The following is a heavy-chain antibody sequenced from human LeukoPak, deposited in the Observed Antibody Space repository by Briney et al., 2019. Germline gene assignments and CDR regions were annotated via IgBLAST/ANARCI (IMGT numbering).Heavy chain of an antibody. Sequence: SETLSLACTVSGGSISSHYWSWIRQPPGKGLEWIGYIYYSGSTNYNPSLKSRVTISVDTSKNQFSLKLSSVTAADTAVYYCARTNYYDSSGYRYYYYYYYMDVWGKGTTVTVSS. CDR3: ARTNYYDSSGYRYYYYYYYMDV. D-gene: IGHD3-22*01. V-gene: IGHV4-59*11. CDR1: GGSISSHY. CDR2: IYYSGST. J-gene: IGHJ6*03.